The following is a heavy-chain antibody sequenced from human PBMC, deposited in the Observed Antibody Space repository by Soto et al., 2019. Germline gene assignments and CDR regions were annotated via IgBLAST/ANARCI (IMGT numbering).Heavy chain of an antibody. J-gene: IGHJ4*01. CDR2: SRNKANSYTT. Sequence: GGSLRLSCAASGFTFSNAWMSWVRQAPGKGLEWVGRSRNKANSYTTEYAASVKGRFTISRDDSKNSVYLQMNSLKIEDTAVYYCTRGFCSGGTCYSGEYGGHGSLVTVSS. CDR1: GFTFSNAW. V-gene: IGHV3-72*01. D-gene: IGHD2-15*01. CDR3: TRGFCSGGTCYSGEY.